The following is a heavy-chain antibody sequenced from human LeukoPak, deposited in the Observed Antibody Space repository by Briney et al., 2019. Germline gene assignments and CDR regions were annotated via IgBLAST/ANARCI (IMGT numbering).Heavy chain of an antibody. V-gene: IGHV1-24*01. CDR3: ATDLVSSGWYDGFDY. D-gene: IGHD6-19*01. CDR2: FDPEDGET. CDR1: GYTHTELS. J-gene: IGHJ4*02. Sequence: ASVKVSCKVSGYTHTELSMHWVRQAPGKGLEWMGGFDPEDGETIYAQKFQGRVTMTEDTSTDTAYMELSSLRSEDTAVYYCATDLVSSGWYDGFDYWGQGTLVTVSS.